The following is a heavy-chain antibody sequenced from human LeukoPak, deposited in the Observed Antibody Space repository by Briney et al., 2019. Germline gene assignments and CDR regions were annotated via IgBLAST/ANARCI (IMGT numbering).Heavy chain of an antibody. D-gene: IGHD5-12*01. CDR3: ARGTKGGRIVPTLSLDF. CDR1: GFTLSNYG. Sequence: GGSLRLSCAASGFTLSNYGMDWVRQAPGKGLEWVALTWYDGTITYYADSVRGRFTISRDNSMKTLYLQMNSLKVEDTAVYYCARGTKGGRIVPTLSLDFWGQGTLVSVSS. CDR2: TWYDGTIT. J-gene: IGHJ4*02. V-gene: IGHV3-30*12.